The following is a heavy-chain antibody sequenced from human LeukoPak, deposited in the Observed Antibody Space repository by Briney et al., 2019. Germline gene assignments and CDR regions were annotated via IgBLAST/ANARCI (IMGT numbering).Heavy chain of an antibody. CDR2: ISWNSGSI. D-gene: IGHD3-22*01. Sequence: GGSLRLSCAASGYTFDDYAMHWVRQAPGKGLEWVSGISWNSGSIGYADSVKGRFTISRDNAKNSLYLQMNSLRAEDTALYCCAKDIEAYYDSSGTFDYWGQGTLVTVSS. J-gene: IGHJ4*02. V-gene: IGHV3-9*01. CDR3: AKDIEAYYDSSGTFDY. CDR1: GYTFDDYA.